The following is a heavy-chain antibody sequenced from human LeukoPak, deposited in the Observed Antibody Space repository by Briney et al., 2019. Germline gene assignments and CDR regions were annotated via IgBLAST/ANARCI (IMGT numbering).Heavy chain of an antibody. CDR2: IIPIFGTA. D-gene: IGHD1-20*01. CDR3: ARSTITGILFDY. CDR1: GGTFSSYA. Sequence: SVKVSCKASGGTFSSYAISWVRQAPGQGLEWMGGIIPIFGTANYAQKFQGRVTTTTDESTSTAYMELSSLRSEDTAVYYCARSTITGILFDYWGQGTLVTVSS. J-gene: IGHJ4*02. V-gene: IGHV1-69*05.